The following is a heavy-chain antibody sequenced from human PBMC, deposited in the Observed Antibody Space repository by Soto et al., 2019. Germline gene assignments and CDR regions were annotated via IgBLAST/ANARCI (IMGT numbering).Heavy chain of an antibody. V-gene: IGHV3-74*01. CDR1: GFTFSTYW. D-gene: IGHD4-17*01. CDR3: ARGEDYGDSLNF. CDR2: INSDGSST. J-gene: IGHJ4*02. Sequence: GGSLRLSCAASGFTFSTYWMHRVRQGPGKGLVWVSRINSDGSSTSYADSVKGRFTISRDNAKNTLYLQMNSLRAEDTAVYYCARGEDYGDSLNFWGQGTLVTVSS.